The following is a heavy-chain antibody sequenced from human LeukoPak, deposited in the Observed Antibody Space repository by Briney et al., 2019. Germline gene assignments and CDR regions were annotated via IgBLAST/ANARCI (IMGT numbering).Heavy chain of an antibody. J-gene: IGHJ4*02. CDR2: IYYSGST. Sequence: SETLSLTCSVSDGSINSYYWNWIRRPPGKGLEWIGYIYYSGSTYYNPSLKSRVTISVDTSKNQFSLKLSSVTAADTAVYYCARDPRNLAVAGTIWGQGTLVTVSS. D-gene: IGHD6-19*01. CDR3: ARDPRNLAVAGTI. V-gene: IGHV4-59*12. CDR1: DGSINSYY.